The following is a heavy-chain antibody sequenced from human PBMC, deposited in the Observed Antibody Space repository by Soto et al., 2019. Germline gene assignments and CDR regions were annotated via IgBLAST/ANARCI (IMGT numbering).Heavy chain of an antibody. J-gene: IGHJ4*02. CDR3: AKDPIGYCSGGSCYPDY. V-gene: IGHV3-30*18. Sequence: HPGGSLRLSCAASGFTFSSYGMHWVRQAPGKGLEWVAVISYDGSNKYYADSVKGRFTISRDNSKNTLYLQMNSLRAEDTAVYYCAKDPIGYCSGGSCYPDYWGQGTLVTVSS. CDR2: ISYDGSNK. D-gene: IGHD2-15*01. CDR1: GFTFSSYG.